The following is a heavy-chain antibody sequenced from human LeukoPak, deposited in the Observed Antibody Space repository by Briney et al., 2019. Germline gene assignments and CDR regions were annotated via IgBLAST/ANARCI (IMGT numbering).Heavy chain of an antibody. V-gene: IGHV3-20*04. J-gene: IGHJ4*02. Sequence: TGGSLRLSCAASGFTFDDYGMSWVRQAPGKGLEWVSGINWNGGSTGYADSVKGRFTIPRDNAKNSLYLQMNSLRAEDTALYYCARDSYYGSGSYPSVYWGQGTLVTVSS. D-gene: IGHD3-10*01. CDR1: GFTFDDYG. CDR3: ARDSYYGSGSYPSVY. CDR2: INWNGGST.